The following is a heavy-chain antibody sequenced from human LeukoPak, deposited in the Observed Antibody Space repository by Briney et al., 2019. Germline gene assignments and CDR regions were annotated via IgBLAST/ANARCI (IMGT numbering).Heavy chain of an antibody. CDR3: ASLDAFDI. J-gene: IGHJ3*02. CDR2: IIPILGIA. V-gene: IGHV1-69*04. CDR1: GYTFTSYA. Sequence: SVKVSCKASGYTFTSYAMNWVRQAPGQGLEWMGRIIPILGIANYAQKFQGRVTITADKSTSTAYMELSSLRSEDTAVYYCASLDAFDIWGQGTMVTVSS.